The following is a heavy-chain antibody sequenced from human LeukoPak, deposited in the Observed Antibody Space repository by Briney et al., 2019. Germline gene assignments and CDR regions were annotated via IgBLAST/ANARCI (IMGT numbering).Heavy chain of an antibody. CDR2: ISSSSSYI. CDR1: GFTFSSYA. Sequence: GVSLRLSCAASGFTFSSYAMHWVRQAPGKGLEWVSSISSSSSYIYYADSVKGRFTISGDNAKNSLYLQMNSLRAEDTAVYYCARAFATARRFDPWGQGTLVTVSS. CDR3: ARAFATARRFDP. V-gene: IGHV3-21*01. D-gene: IGHD2-15*01. J-gene: IGHJ5*02.